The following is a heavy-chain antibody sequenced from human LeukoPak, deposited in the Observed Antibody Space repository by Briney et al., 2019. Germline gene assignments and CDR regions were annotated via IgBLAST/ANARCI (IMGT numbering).Heavy chain of an antibody. CDR3: ARAGWRGYCSGGSCPFDY. D-gene: IGHD2-15*01. CDR2: IKQDGSEK. V-gene: IGHV3-7*01. J-gene: IGHJ4*02. CDR1: FTXSXXW. Sequence: FTXSXXWMSWVXRXPGKGLEWVANIKQDGSEKYYVDSVKGRFTISRDNAKNSLYLQMNSLRAEDTAVYYCARAGWRGYCSGGSCPFDYWGQGTLVTVSS.